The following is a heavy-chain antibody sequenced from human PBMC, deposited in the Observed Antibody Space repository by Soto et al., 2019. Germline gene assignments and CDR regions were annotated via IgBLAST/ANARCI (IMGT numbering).Heavy chain of an antibody. CDR2: IIPIFGTA. D-gene: IGHD2-2*02. Sequence: QVQLVQSGAEVKKPGSSVKVSCKASGGTFSSYAISWVRQAPGQGLEWMGGIIPIFGTANYAQKFQGRVTITADKSTSTAYMGLSSLRSEDTAVYYCARYGKYQLLYPLGMDVWGQGTTVTVSS. CDR1: GGTFSSYA. V-gene: IGHV1-69*06. J-gene: IGHJ6*02. CDR3: ARYGKYQLLYPLGMDV.